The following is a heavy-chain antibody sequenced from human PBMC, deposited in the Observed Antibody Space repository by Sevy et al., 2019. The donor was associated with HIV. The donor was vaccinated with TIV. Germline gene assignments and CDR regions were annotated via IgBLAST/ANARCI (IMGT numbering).Heavy chain of an antibody. CDR3: AKVPAGGTTLYYYYYMDV. Sequence: GGSLRLSCAASGFTFSSYGMHWVRQAPGKGLEWVAFIRYDGSNKYYADSVKGRFTISRDNSKSTLYLQMNSLRAEDTAVYYCAKVPAGGTTLYYYYYMDVWGKGTTVTVSS. D-gene: IGHD1-7*01. V-gene: IGHV3-30*02. CDR2: IRYDGSNK. J-gene: IGHJ6*03. CDR1: GFTFSSYG.